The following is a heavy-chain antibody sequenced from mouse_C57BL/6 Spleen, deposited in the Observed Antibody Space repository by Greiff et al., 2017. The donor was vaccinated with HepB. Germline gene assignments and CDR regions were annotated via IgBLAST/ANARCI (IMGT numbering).Heavy chain of an antibody. D-gene: IGHD1-1*01. J-gene: IGHJ4*01. CDR3: AKDYYGSSYLYYYAMDY. Sequence: VQLQQSGPELVKPGASVKISCKASGYSFTGYFMNWVKQSHGKSLEWIGRINPYNGDTFYNQKFKGKATLTVDKSSSTAHMELLSLTSEDFAVYYCAKDYYGSSYLYYYAMDYWGQGTSVTVSS. V-gene: IGHV1-37*01. CDR2: INPYNGDT. CDR1: GYSFTGYF.